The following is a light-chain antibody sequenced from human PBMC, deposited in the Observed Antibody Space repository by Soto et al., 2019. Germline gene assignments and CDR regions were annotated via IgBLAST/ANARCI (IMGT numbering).Light chain of an antibody. CDR3: CSFAGSFYV. V-gene: IGLV2-11*01. CDR2: DDT. CDR1: SSDVGNYNF. Sequence: QSVLTQPRSVSGSPGQSVTISCTGTSSDVGNYNFVSWFQQHPGKAPKLMIYDDTQRPSGVPDRFSGSKSGNTASLTISGLQAEDEADYYCCSFAGSFYVFGTGTKVTVL. J-gene: IGLJ1*01.